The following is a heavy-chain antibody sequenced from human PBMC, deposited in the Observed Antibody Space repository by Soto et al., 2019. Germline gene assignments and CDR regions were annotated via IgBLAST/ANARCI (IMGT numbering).Heavy chain of an antibody. CDR1: GFTFNNYA. V-gene: IGHV3-23*01. J-gene: IGHJ6*02. D-gene: IGHD5-12*01. Sequence: GGSLRLSCAASGFTFNNYAMSWVRQAPGKGLEWVSSISGSGGSTHYADSVKGRFTISRDNSKNTLYVQMNSLRAEDTATYYCAKMATNTRGYYALDVWGQGTTVTVSS. CDR2: ISGSGGST. CDR3: AKMATNTRGYYALDV.